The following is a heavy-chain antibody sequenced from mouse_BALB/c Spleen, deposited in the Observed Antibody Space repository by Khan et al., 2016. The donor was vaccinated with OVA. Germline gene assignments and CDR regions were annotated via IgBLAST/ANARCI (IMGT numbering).Heavy chain of an antibody. D-gene: IGHD1-1*01. J-gene: IGHJ3*01. V-gene: IGHV5-6*01. CDR1: GFTFSTYG. Sequence: EVQVVESGGDLVKPGGSLKLSCAASGFTFSTYGMSWVRQTPDKRLEWVATVSTGGSYTYYPDSVKGRFTIYRDNAKNTLYLQMSGLKSEDTAMFYCTRLAYYYDSEGFAYWGQVTLVTVSA. CDR3: TRLAYYYDSEGFAY. CDR2: VSTGGSYT.